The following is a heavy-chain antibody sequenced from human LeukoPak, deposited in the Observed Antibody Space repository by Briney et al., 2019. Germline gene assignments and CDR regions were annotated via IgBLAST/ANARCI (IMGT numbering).Heavy chain of an antibody. D-gene: IGHD6-19*01. Sequence: GGSLRLSRAASGFTFSSYAMSWVRQAPGKGLEWVSAISGSGGSTYHADSVKGRFTISRDNSKNTLYLQMNSLRAEDTAIYYCAKVGSSGWYNWFDPWGQGTLVTVSS. CDR3: AKVGSSGWYNWFDP. CDR1: GFTFSSYA. V-gene: IGHV3-23*01. CDR2: ISGSGGST. J-gene: IGHJ5*02.